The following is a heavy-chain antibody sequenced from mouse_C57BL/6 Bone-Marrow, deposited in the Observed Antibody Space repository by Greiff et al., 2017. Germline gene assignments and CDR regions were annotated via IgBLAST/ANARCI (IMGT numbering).Heavy chain of an antibody. CDR3: ARKGGAWFAY. CDR1: GYTFTSYW. CDR2: IRPNSGST. V-gene: IGHV1-64*01. J-gene: IGHJ3*01. D-gene: IGHD1-1*02. Sequence: QVQLQQPGAELVKPGASVKLSCKASGYTFTSYWMHWVKQRPGQGLEWIGMIRPNSGSTNNHETFKSKATLTVDKSSSTAYMQRSSLTSEDSAIYYCARKGGAWFAYWGQGTLVTVSA.